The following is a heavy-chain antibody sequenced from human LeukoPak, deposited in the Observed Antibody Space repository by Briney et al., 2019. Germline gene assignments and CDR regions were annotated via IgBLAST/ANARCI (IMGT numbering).Heavy chain of an antibody. CDR2: IYYSGST. J-gene: IGHJ4*02. D-gene: IGHD2-21*02. Sequence: SETLSLTRTVSGGSISSSSFYWGWIRQPPGKGLEWIGSIYYSGSTYYNPSLKSRLTMSVDTSKNQFSLKLSSVTAADTAVYYCARHRLLSGYYFDYWGQGTLVTVSS. CDR3: ARHRLLSGYYFDY. V-gene: IGHV4-39*01. CDR1: GGSISSSSFY.